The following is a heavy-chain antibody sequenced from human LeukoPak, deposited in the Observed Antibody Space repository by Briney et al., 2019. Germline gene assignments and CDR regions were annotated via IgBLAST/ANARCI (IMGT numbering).Heavy chain of an antibody. CDR3: ARDDGGYDPTAFDH. CDR2: IKQDGSEK. V-gene: IGHV3-7*01. CDR1: GFTFSSYW. D-gene: IGHD5-12*01. J-gene: IGHJ5*02. Sequence: AGGSLRLSCAASGFTFSSYWMSWVRQAPGKGLEWVANIKQDGSEKYYVDSVKGRFTISRDNAKNSLYLQMNSLRAEDTAVYYCARDDGGYDPTAFDHWGQGTLVTVSS.